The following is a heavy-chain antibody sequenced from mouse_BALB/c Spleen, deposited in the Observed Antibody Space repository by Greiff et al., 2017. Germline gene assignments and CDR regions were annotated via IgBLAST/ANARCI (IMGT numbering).Heavy chain of an antibody. CDR2: FYPGSGSI. Sequence: LVESGAGLVKPGASVKLSCKASGYTFTEYIIHWVKQRSGQGLEWIGWFYPGSGSIKYNEKFKDKATLTADKSSSTVYMELSRLTSEDSAVYFCARHEDRYDVGYFDYWGQGTTLTVSS. D-gene: IGHD2-14*01. J-gene: IGHJ2*01. CDR3: ARHEDRYDVGYFDY. V-gene: IGHV1-62-2*01. CDR1: GYTFTEYI.